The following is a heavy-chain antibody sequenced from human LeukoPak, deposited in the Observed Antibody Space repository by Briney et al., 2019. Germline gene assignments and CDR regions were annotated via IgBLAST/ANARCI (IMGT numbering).Heavy chain of an antibody. CDR2: IYHSGST. CDR3: ARAYYDFWSGNLLDY. D-gene: IGHD3-3*01. J-gene: IGHJ4*02. V-gene: IGHV4-4*02. Sequence: PSGTLSLTCAVSGGSLSSSNWWSWVRQPPGKGLEWIGEIYHSGSTNYNPSLKSRVTISVDKSKNQFSLKLSSVTAADTAMYYCARAYYDFWSGNLLDYWGQGTLVTVSS. CDR1: GGSLSSSNW.